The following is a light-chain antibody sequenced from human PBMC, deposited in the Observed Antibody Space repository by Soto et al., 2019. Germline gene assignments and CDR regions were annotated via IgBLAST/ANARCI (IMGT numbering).Light chain of an antibody. CDR1: QGISSF. CDR2: AAS. Sequence: DIHLTQSPSFLSASVGDSVTITCLASQGISSFLAWYQQKPGKAPNLLMYAASTLQSGVPSRFSGGESGTEYTLTISSLQPEDSATYYCQQLYIFPLTFGQGTRLEIK. V-gene: IGKV1-9*01. CDR3: QQLYIFPLT. J-gene: IGKJ5*01.